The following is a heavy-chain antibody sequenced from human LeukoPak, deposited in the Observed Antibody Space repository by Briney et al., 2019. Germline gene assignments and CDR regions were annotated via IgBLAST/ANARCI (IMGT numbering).Heavy chain of an antibody. J-gene: IGHJ5*02. CDR1: GYTFTGYY. D-gene: IGHD3-10*01. CDR2: INPNSGGT. CDR3: ARIRITMVRGVNRGWFDP. V-gene: IGHV1-2*02. Sequence: GASVKVSCKASGYTFTGYYMHWVRQAPGQGLEGMGWINPNSGGTNYAQKFQGRVTMTRATSISTAYMELSRLRSDDTAVYYCARIRITMVRGVNRGWFDPWGQGTLVTVSS.